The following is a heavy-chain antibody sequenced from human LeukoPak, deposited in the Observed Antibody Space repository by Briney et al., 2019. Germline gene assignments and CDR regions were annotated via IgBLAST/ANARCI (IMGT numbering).Heavy chain of an antibody. Sequence: SETLSLTCAVYGGSSSGYYCSWIRQPPGKGLEWIGEINHSGSTNYNPSLKSRVTISVGTSKNQFSLKLSSVTAADTAVYYCARGMGYCSGGSCSLYYYYYMDVWGKGTTVTVSS. D-gene: IGHD2-15*01. CDR2: INHSGST. V-gene: IGHV4-34*01. CDR3: ARGMGYCSGGSCSLYYYYYMDV. CDR1: GGSSSGYY. J-gene: IGHJ6*03.